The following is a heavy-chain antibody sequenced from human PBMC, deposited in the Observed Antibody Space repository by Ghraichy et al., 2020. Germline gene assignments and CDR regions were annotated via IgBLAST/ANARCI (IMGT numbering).Heavy chain of an antibody. CDR2: ISYDGSNK. D-gene: IGHD3-3*01. CDR3: AKGEQSYDFWSGYPWADAFDI. Sequence: GGSLRLSCAASGFTFSSYGMHWVRQAPGKGLEWVAVISYDGSNKYYADSVKGRFTISRDNSKNTLYLQMNSLRAEDTAVYYCAKGEQSYDFWSGYPWADAFDIWGQGTMVTVSS. CDR1: GFTFSSYG. V-gene: IGHV3-30*18. J-gene: IGHJ3*02.